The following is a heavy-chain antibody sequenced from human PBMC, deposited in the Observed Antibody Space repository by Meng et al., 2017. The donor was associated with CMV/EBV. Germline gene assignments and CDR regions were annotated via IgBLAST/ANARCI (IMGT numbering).Heavy chain of an antibody. J-gene: IGHJ5*02. CDR1: GFSLSTSGVG. Sequence: QTTLKESGPTLVKPTQTLPLTCTFSGFSLSTSGVGVGWIRQPPGKALEWLALIYWDDDKRYSPSLKSRLTITKDTSKNQVVLTMTNMDPVDTATYYCAHRGRIAAAGTDWFDPWGQGTLVTVSS. CDR3: AHRGRIAAAGTDWFDP. V-gene: IGHV2-5*02. D-gene: IGHD6-13*01. CDR2: IYWDDDK.